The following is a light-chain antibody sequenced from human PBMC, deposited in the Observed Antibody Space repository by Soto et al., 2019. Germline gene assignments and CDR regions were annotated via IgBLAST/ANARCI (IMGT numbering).Light chain of an antibody. J-gene: IGKJ1*01. CDR2: AAS. V-gene: IGKV1-8*01. CDR3: QQYYSYPGA. CDR1: QGISSY. Sequence: AIRMTQSASSSSAYTGDRVTITCRASQGISSYLAWYQQKPGKAPKLLIYAASTLQSGVPSRFSGSGSGTDFTLAISCLQSEDFATYYCQQYYSYPGAVGLGTEVDSK.